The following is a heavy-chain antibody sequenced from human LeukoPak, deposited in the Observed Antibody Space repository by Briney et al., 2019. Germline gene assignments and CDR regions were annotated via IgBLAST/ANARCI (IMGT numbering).Heavy chain of an antibody. Sequence: GASVKVSCKASGYTFTSYGINWVRQATGQGLEWMGWMNPNSGNTGYAQKFQGRVTMTRNTSISTAYMELSSLRSEDTAVYYCARGFAASYDFWSGYWEQNNNWFDPWGQGTLVTVSS. CDR3: ARGFAASYDFWSGYWEQNNNWFDP. CDR2: MNPNSGNT. D-gene: IGHD3-3*01. CDR1: GYTFTSYG. V-gene: IGHV1-8*02. J-gene: IGHJ5*02.